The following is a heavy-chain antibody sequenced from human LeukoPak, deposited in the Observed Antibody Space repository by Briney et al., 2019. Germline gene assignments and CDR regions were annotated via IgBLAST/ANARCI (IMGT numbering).Heavy chain of an antibody. CDR1: GYTFTSYD. D-gene: IGHD3-10*01. CDR2: MNPNSGNT. J-gene: IGHJ5*02. V-gene: IGHV1-8*01. Sequence: ASVKASCKASGYTFTSYDINWVRQATGQGLEWMGWMNPNSGNTGYAQKFQGRITMTRNTSISTAYMELSSLRSEDTAVYYCAGRRQGRITMVRGVTNWFDPWGQGTLVTVSS. CDR3: AGRRQGRITMVRGVTNWFDP.